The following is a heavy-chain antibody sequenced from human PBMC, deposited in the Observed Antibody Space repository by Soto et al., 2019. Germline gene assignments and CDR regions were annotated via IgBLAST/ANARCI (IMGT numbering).Heavy chain of an antibody. D-gene: IGHD6-13*01. J-gene: IGHJ5*02. CDR3: ARGGAPGYSSSWYFGFDP. V-gene: IGHV6-1*01. Sequence: SQTLSLTCAISGDSVSSNSAAWNWIRQSPSRGLEWLGRTYYRSKWYNDYAVSVKSRITINPDTSKNQFSLKLSSVTAADTAVYYCARGGAPGYSSSWYFGFDPWGQGTLVTVSS. CDR2: TYYRSKWYN. CDR1: GDSVSSNSAA.